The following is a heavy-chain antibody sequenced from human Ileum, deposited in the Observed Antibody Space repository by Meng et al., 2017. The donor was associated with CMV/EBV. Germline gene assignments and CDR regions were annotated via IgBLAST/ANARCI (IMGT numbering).Heavy chain of an antibody. Sequence: ASVKVSCKASGYTFTAYYVHWVRQAPGQGLEWMGWIDPNSGGTNYAQKFQGRVTMTRDTSIYTAYMEVGRLRSDDTAVFYCAIVRAGTVYWGQGTLVTVSS. CDR1: GYTFTAYY. CDR3: AIVRAGTVY. CDR2: IDPNSGGT. D-gene: IGHD5-24*01. V-gene: IGHV1-2*02. J-gene: IGHJ4*02.